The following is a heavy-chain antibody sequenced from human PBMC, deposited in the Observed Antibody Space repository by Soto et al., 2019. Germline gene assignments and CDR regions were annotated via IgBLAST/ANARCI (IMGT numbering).Heavy chain of an antibody. CDR3: ARDRRLAYCGGDCYSWGTFDY. D-gene: IGHD2-21*02. V-gene: IGHV1-69*13. CDR1: RGTFSSYA. J-gene: IGHJ4*02. CDR2: IIPIFGTA. Sequence: SVKVSCKASRGTFSSYAISWVRQAPGQGLEWMGGIIPIFGTANYAQKFQGRVTITADESTSTAYMELSSLRSEDTAVYYCARDRRLAYCGGDCYSWGTFDYWGQGTLVTVSS.